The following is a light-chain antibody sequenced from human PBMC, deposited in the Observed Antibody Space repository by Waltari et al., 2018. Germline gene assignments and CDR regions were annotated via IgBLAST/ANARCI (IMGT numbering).Light chain of an antibody. Sequence: EIVLTQSPGTLSLSPGERATLSCRASQSVRSTYLAWYPQKPGQAPRLLIYGASSRATGIPDRFRGSGSGTDFTLTISRLEPEDFAVYYCQQYGSSPYTFGQGTKLEIK. CDR3: QQYGSSPYT. CDR2: GAS. CDR1: QSVRSTY. V-gene: IGKV3-20*01. J-gene: IGKJ2*01.